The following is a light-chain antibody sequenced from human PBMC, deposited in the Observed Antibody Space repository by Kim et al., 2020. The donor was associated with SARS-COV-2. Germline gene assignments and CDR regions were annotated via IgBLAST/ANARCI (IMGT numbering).Light chain of an antibody. J-gene: IGLJ3*02. CDR3: CSYAGSSTFV. CDR2: EVS. CDR1: SSDVGSYNL. Sequence: GQSITISCTGTSSDVGSYNLVSWYQQHPGKAPKLMIYEVSKRPSGVSSRFSGSKSDNTASLTISGLQAEDEADYYCCSYAGSSTFVFGGGTQLTVL. V-gene: IGLV2-23*02.